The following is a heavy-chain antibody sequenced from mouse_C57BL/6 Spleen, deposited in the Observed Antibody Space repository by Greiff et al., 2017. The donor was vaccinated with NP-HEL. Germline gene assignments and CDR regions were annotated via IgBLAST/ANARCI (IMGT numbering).Heavy chain of an antibody. J-gene: IGHJ4*01. CDR1: GFSLTSYG. Sequence: VQLVESGPGLVQPSQSLSITCTVSGFSLTSYGVHWVRQSPGKGLEWLGVIWSGGSTDYNAAFISRLSISKDNSKSQVFFKMNSLQADDTAIYYCARNYYGSSYPYAMDYWGQGTSVTVSS. CDR2: IWSGGST. D-gene: IGHD1-1*01. V-gene: IGHV2-2*01. CDR3: ARNYYGSSYPYAMDY.